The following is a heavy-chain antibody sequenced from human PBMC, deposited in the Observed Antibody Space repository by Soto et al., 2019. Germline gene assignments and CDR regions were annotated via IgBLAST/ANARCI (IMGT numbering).Heavy chain of an antibody. CDR3: ASTGTTGGYYYYGMDV. V-gene: IGHV1-69*01. CDR1: GGTFSSYA. D-gene: IGHD1-7*01. CDR2: IIPIFGTA. J-gene: IGHJ6*02. Sequence: QVQLVQSGAEVKKPGSSVKVSCKASGGTFSSYAISWVRQAPGQGLEWMGGIIPIFGTANYAQKFQGRVTITADESTSTADMERSSRRSEDTAVYYCASTGTTGGYYYYGMDVWGQGTTVTVSS.